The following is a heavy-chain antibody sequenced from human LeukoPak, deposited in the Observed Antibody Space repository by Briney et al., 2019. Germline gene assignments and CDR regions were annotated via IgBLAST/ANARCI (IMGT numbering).Heavy chain of an antibody. CDR3: ARDTYDSGGSLDY. CDR2: ISSSSSYI. V-gene: IGHV3-21*01. J-gene: IGHJ4*02. Sequence: GGSLRLSCAVSGFIFISYGMNWVRQAPGKGLEWVSSISSSSSYIYYADSVKGRFTISRDNAKNSLFLQMNTLRAEDTAVYYCARDTYDSGGSLDYWGQGTLDTVSS. CDR1: GFIFISYG. D-gene: IGHD3-22*01.